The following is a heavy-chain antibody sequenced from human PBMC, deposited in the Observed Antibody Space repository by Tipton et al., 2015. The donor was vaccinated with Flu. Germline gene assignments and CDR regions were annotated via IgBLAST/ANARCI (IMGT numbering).Heavy chain of an antibody. V-gene: IGHV4-39*01. Sequence: TLSLTCTVSGGSISSSSYYWGWIRQPPGKGLEWTGSIYYSGSTYYNPSLKSRVTISVDTSKNQFSLKLSSVTAADTAVYYCATKEVSYCSGGSCYSYYFDYWGQRTLVTVSS. CDR2: IYYSGST. CDR3: ATKEVSYCSGGSCYSYYFDY. CDR1: GGSISSSSYY. D-gene: IGHD2-15*01. J-gene: IGHJ4*02.